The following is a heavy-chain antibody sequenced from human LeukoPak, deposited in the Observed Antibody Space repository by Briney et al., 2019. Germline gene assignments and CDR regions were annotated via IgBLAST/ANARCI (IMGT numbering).Heavy chain of an antibody. V-gene: IGHV3-23*01. CDR3: ATILAVAGANFDY. CDR1: GFTFSSYA. CDR2: ISGSGGST. D-gene: IGHD6-19*01. J-gene: IGHJ4*02. Sequence: GGSLRLSCAASGFTFSSYAMSWVRQAPGRGLEWVSAISGSGGSTYYADSVKGRFTISRDNSKNTLYLQMNSLRAEDTAVYYCATILAVAGANFDYWGQGTLVTVSS.